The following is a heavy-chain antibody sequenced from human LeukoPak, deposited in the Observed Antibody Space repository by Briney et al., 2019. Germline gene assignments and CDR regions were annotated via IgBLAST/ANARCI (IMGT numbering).Heavy chain of an antibody. CDR3: AKDRGYSSSSSWFDP. CDR1: GFTFSSYV. V-gene: IGHV3-23*01. J-gene: IGHJ5*02. D-gene: IGHD6-13*01. Sequence: GGSLRLSCAASGFTFSSYVMSWVRQAPGKGMEWVSAIIGSGGSTYYADSVKGRFTISRDNSKNTLYLQMNSLRAEDTAVYYCAKDRGYSSSSSWFDPWGQGTLVTVSS. CDR2: IIGSGGST.